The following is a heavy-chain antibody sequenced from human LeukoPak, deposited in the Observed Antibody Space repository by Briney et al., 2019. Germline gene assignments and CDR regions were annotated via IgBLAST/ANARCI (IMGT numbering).Heavy chain of an antibody. CDR2: IKQDGSEK. V-gene: IGHV3-7*03. Sequence: GGSLRLSCAASGFTFSDAWLSWVRQAPGKGLEWVANIKQDGSEKYYVDSVKGRFTISRDNAKNSLYLQMNSLRAEDTAVYYCARELGIVANWGQGTLVTVSS. J-gene: IGHJ4*02. D-gene: IGHD5-12*01. CDR1: GFTFSDAW. CDR3: ARELGIVAN.